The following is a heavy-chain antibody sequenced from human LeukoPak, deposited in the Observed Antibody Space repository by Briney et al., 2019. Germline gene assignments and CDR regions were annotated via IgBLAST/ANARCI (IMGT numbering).Heavy chain of an antibody. CDR2: IYYSGST. CDR1: GGSFSGYY. D-gene: IGHD6-19*01. Sequence: PSETLSLTCAVYGGSFSGYYWSWIRQPPGKGLEWIGYIYYSGSTNYNPSLKSRVTISVDTSKNQFSLKLSSVTAADTAVYYCARGQWLVWDNWFDPWGQGTLVTVSS. J-gene: IGHJ5*02. CDR3: ARGQWLVWDNWFDP. V-gene: IGHV4-59*01.